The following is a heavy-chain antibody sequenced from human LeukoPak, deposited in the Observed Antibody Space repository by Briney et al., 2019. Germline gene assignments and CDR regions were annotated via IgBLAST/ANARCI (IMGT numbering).Heavy chain of an antibody. CDR3: ATIGVGEGYNYYYFMDV. CDR2: IYHSGTT. V-gene: IGHV4-30-2*01. CDR1: GGSISSGGYS. Sequence: PSETLSLTCAVSGGSISSGGYSWNWIRQPPGKGLEWIGYIYHSGTTYYNPSLESRVTMSVDRSKNQFSLQVTSVTAADTAVYYCATIGVGEGYNYYYFMDVWGKGTTVTVSS. J-gene: IGHJ6*03. D-gene: IGHD3-3*01.